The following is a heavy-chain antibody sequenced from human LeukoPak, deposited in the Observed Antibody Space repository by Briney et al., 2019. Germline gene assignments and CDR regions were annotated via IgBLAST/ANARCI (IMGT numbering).Heavy chain of an antibody. D-gene: IGHD6-19*01. CDR3: ARVLSSGWYDYYYYYMDV. J-gene: IGHJ6*03. V-gene: IGHV4-4*02. Sequence: PSGTLSLTCNVSGGSIDSAAWWNWVRQPPGKGLEWIGSMYYSGSTYYNPSLKSRVTISVDTSKNQFSLKLSSVTAADTAVYYCARVLSSGWYDYYYYYMDVWGKGTTVTVSS. CDR1: GGSIDSAAW. CDR2: MYYSGST.